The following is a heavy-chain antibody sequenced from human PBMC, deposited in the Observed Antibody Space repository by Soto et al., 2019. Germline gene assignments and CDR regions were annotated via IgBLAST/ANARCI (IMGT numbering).Heavy chain of an antibody. D-gene: IGHD3-16*01. CDR3: ADVFGRDV. J-gene: IGHJ6*02. Sequence: EVQVVESGGGLAQPGESLRLSCEASGFSVSGSYMSWVRQAPGKGLEWVSVIFNSDSTNYADSVKGRVTISRDNSKNTVYLQMNSLRVEDTATYCCADVFGRDVWGQGTTVTVYS. CDR1: GFSVSGSY. V-gene: IGHV3-66*01. CDR2: IFNSDST.